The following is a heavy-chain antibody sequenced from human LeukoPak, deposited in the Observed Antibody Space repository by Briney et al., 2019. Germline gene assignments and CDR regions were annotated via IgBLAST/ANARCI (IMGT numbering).Heavy chain of an antibody. CDR2: IPLTGLT. CDR3: SRENGAFSPFGY. J-gene: IGHJ4*02. D-gene: IGHD2-8*01. Sequence: SETLSLTCGVSGGSISNTNWWSWVRQPPGQGLEWIGEIPLTGLTHYNPSLESRVTVSLDKSKNQLSLNLTSATAADTAVYYCSRENGAFSPFGYWGQGTLVTVLS. CDR1: GGSISNTNW. V-gene: IGHV4-4*02.